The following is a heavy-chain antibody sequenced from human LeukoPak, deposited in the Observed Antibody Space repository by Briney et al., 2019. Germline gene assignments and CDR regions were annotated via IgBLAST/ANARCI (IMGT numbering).Heavy chain of an antibody. Sequence: PGGSLRLSCAASGFTFSSYAMSWVRQAPGKGLEWVSAISGSGGSTYYADSVKGRFTISRDNSKNTLYLQMNSLRAEDTAVYYCAKTPTRNIYGDYGYRGQGTLVTVSS. J-gene: IGHJ4*02. V-gene: IGHV3-23*01. CDR3: AKTPTRNIYGDYGY. D-gene: IGHD4-17*01. CDR1: GFTFSSYA. CDR2: ISGSGGST.